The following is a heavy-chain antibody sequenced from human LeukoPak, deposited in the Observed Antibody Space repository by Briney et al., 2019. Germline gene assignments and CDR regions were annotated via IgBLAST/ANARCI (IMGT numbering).Heavy chain of an antibody. CDR3: AKNGGTKSYYYGSGSYLDY. Sequence: GGSLRLSCAASGFTFSSYAMSWVRQAPGKGLEWVSAISGSGGSTYCADSVKGRFTISRDNSKNTLYLQMNSLRAEDTAVYYCAKNGGTKSYYYGSGSYLDYWGQGTLVTVSS. D-gene: IGHD3-10*01. J-gene: IGHJ4*02. CDR2: ISGSGGST. V-gene: IGHV3-23*01. CDR1: GFTFSSYA.